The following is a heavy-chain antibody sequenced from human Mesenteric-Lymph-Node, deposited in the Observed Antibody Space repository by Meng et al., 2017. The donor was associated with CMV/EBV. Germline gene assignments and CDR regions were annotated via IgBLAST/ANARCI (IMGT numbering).Heavy chain of an antibody. Sequence: SETLSLTCTVSGGSINSYYWNWIRQPPGKGLEWIGYMYCSGSTSYNPSLKSRLTISVDTSKNQFSLKLSSVTSADTAVYYCARATVWSGNYLYFDSWGQGTLVTVSS. D-gene: IGHD3-3*01. CDR3: ARATVWSGNYLYFDS. CDR1: GGSINSYY. CDR2: MYCSGST. V-gene: IGHV4-59*01. J-gene: IGHJ4*02.